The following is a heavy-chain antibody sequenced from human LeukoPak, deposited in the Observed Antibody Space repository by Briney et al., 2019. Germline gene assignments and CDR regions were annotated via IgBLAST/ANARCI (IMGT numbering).Heavy chain of an antibody. J-gene: IGHJ4*02. D-gene: IGHD3-10*01. V-gene: IGHV3-30*14. Sequence: GGSLRLSCAASGFTFSSYAMHWVRQAPGKGLEWVAVISYDGSNKYYADSVKGRFTISRDNSKNTLYLQMNSLRAEDTAVYYCARESPYGSGSYYPNYFDYWGQGTLVTVSS. CDR2: ISYDGSNK. CDR1: GFTFSSYA. CDR3: ARESPYGSGSYYPNYFDY.